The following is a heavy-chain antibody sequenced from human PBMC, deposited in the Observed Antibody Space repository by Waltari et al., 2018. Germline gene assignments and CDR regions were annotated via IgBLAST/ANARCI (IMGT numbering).Heavy chain of an antibody. V-gene: IGHV1-2*02. CDR2: INPNSGGT. CDR1: GYTFTGHY. D-gene: IGHD1-7*01. CDR3: ARELITGTTD. Sequence: QVQLVQSGAEVTKPGASVKVSCKASGYTFTGHYMHWVRPAPGQGLDWWGLINPNSGGTNYAQKFQGRVTMTRDTSISTAYMELSRLRSDDTAVYYCARELITGTTDWGQGTLVTVSS. J-gene: IGHJ4*02.